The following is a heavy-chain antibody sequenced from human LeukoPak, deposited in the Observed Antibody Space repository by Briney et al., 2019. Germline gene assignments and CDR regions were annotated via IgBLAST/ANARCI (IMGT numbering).Heavy chain of an antibody. V-gene: IGHV4-61*08. CDR1: GGSVSSGDYY. Sequence: SETLSLTCTVSGGSVSSGDYYWSWIRQPPGKGLEWIGYIYYSGSTNYNPSLKSRVTISVDTSKNQFSLKLSSVTAADTAVYYCARDRATVTIGDFDYWGQGTLVTVSS. CDR3: ARDRATVTIGDFDY. CDR2: IYYSGST. D-gene: IGHD4-17*01. J-gene: IGHJ4*02.